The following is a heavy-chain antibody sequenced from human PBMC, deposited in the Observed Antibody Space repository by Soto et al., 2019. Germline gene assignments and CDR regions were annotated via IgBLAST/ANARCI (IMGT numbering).Heavy chain of an antibody. J-gene: IGHJ4*02. D-gene: IGHD1-7*01. V-gene: IGHV1-69*13. Sequence: SVKVSCKASGGTFSGYAISWVRQAPGQGLEWMGGIIPIFGTANYAQKFQGRVTITADESTSTAYMELSSLRSEDTAVYYCARGPYNWNYVAFDYWGQGTLVTVSS. CDR2: IIPIFGTA. CDR3: ARGPYNWNYVAFDY. CDR1: GGTFSGYA.